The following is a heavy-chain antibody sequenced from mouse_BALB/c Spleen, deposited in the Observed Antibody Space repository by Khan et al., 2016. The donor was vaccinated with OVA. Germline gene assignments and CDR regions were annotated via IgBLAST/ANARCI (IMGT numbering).Heavy chain of an antibody. CDR2: ISYSGST. Sequence: EVQLQESGPGLVKPPQSLSLTCTVTGYSITSGYGWNWLRQFPGNKLEWMGHISYSGSTNYNPSLKSRISITRDTSKNQFFLQLNSVTTEDTATYYCARTARIKYWGQGTTLTVSS. D-gene: IGHD1-2*01. CDR1: GYSITSGYG. J-gene: IGHJ2*01. V-gene: IGHV3-2*02. CDR3: ARTARIKY.